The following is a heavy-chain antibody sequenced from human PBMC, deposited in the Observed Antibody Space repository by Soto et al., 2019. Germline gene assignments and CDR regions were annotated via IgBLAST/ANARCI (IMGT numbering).Heavy chain of an antibody. CDR2: ISYGGST. V-gene: IGHV4-59*01. CDR3: ARGTRATQYYYYFYGMEV. CDR1: GGSISTYY. J-gene: IGHJ6*02. Sequence: PSETLSLTCTVSGGSISTYYWTWIRQPPGKGLEWIGYISYGGSTNYNPSPKSRLTISLNTSKKHFSLKLSSVTAADTAVYYCARGTRATQYYYYFYGMEVWGQGTTVTVS.